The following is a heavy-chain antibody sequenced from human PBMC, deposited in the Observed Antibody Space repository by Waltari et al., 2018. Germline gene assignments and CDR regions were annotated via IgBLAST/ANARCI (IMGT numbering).Heavy chain of an antibody. CDR2: IYSSGST. CDR3: ARASYGSGSSWFDP. Sequence: QVQLQESGPGLVKPSETLSIICSVSGGSISTHFWGWIRQPPGKTLEWIGNIYSSGSTNYNPSLTSRDTISLDMSKNQFSLKLRSVSAADTAVYYCARASYGSGSSWFDPWGQGNLVTVSS. J-gene: IGHJ5*02. D-gene: IGHD3-10*01. CDR1: GGSISTHF. V-gene: IGHV4-59*11.